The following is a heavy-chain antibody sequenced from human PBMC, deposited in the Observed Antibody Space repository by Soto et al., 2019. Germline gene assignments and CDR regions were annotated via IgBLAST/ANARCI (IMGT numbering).Heavy chain of an antibody. V-gene: IGHV3-48*01. Sequence: GGSLRLSCAASGFTFSSYSMNWVRQAPGKGLEWVSYISSSSSTIYYADSVKGRFTISRDNAKNSLYPQMNSLRAEDTAVYYCARADYGDYPNWFDPWGQGTLVTVSS. CDR1: GFTFSSYS. CDR3: ARADYGDYPNWFDP. J-gene: IGHJ5*02. CDR2: ISSSSSTI. D-gene: IGHD4-17*01.